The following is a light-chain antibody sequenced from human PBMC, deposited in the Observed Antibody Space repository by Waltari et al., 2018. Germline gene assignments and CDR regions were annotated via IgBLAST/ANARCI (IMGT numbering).Light chain of an antibody. CDR2: AAS. J-gene: IGKJ4*01. CDR1: QTIIYH. Sequence: DIQMTQSPSSLSASVGDRVTITCRASQTIIYHSNGYQQKQGKGPKILIYAASSLETGVPSRFTGSGSGTDYTLTISGLQPEDFGTYYCQQSYTTPTGLTFGGGTKVEIK. V-gene: IGKV1-39*01. CDR3: QQSYTTPTGLT.